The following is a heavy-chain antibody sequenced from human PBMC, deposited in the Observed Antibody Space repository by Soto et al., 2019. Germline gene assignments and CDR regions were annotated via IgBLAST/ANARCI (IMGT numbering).Heavy chain of an antibody. CDR2: ISGSGALT. CDR3: AKRPASGAYYFDN. V-gene: IGHV3-23*01. J-gene: IGHJ4*02. CDR1: GFTFSSSA. Sequence: GVSLRLSCAVSGFTFSSSAMAWVRQAPGKGLEWVSGISGSGALTYYADSVKGRFTISRDNSKNTLYLQMNSLRAEDTAVYYCAKRPASGAYYFDNWGQGTLVTVSS. D-gene: IGHD4-17*01.